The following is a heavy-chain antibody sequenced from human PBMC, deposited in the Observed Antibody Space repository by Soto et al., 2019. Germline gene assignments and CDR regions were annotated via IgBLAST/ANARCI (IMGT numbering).Heavy chain of an antibody. CDR1: GGSFSGYY. CDR3: ARAGASIAAQGRYYGMDV. V-gene: IGHV4-34*01. J-gene: IGHJ6*02. Sequence: QVQLQQGGAGLLRPSETLSLTCAVYGGSFSGYYWSWIRQPPGKGLEGIGEINHSGSTNYNPSLKSRVTISVDTSKNQFSLKLSSVTAADTAVYYCARAGASIAAQGRYYGMDVWGQGTTVTVSS. CDR2: INHSGST. D-gene: IGHD6-6*01.